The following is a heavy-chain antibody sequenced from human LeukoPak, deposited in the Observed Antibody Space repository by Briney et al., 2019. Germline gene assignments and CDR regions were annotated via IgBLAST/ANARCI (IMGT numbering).Heavy chain of an antibody. Sequence: PGGSLRLSCAASGFAFSDYYMAWIRQAPGKGLEWVANIKQDGTEKYYVDSVKGRFTVSRDNAKNSLYLQMNSLRADETAVYYCARDPGRLWSDFWGQGTLVTVSS. V-gene: IGHV3-7*01. CDR2: IKQDGTEK. J-gene: IGHJ4*02. CDR1: GFAFSDYY. D-gene: IGHD5-18*01. CDR3: ARDPGRLWSDF.